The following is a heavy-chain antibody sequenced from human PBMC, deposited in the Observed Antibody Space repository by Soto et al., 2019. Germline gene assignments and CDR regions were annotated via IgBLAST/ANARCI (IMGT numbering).Heavy chain of an antibody. Sequence: GGSLRLSCSASGFTFSNYAMSWVRQSPGKGLEWVSGVSSTGTSPYYAGSVQGRFTISRDNSKDMFYLQMKSLRAEDTAIYYCAKVLPASGYYCVRASEFWGQGTRVTVSS. CDR2: VSSTGTSP. CDR3: AKVLPASGYYCVRASEF. J-gene: IGHJ6*02. D-gene: IGHD3-22*01. V-gene: IGHV3-23*01. CDR1: GFTFSNYA.